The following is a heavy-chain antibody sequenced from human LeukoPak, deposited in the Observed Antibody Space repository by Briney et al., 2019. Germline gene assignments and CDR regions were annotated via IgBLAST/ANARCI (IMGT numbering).Heavy chain of an antibody. CDR3: ARAGLTRYYYMDV. Sequence: GGSLRLSCAASGFTFSSYEMNWVREAPGKGLEWVSYISSSGSTIYYADSVKGRFTISRDNAKNSLYLQMNSLRAEDTAVYYCARAGLTRYYYMDVWGKGTTVTVSS. J-gene: IGHJ6*03. CDR2: ISSSGSTI. V-gene: IGHV3-48*03. CDR1: GFTFSSYE. D-gene: IGHD3-3*01.